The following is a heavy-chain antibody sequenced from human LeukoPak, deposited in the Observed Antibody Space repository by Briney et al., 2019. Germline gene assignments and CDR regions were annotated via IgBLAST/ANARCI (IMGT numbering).Heavy chain of an antibody. CDR2: IKSKTDGGTT. D-gene: IGHD1-26*01. V-gene: IGHV3-15*01. J-gene: IGHJ4*02. CDR3: TTGIVEYDY. Sequence: GGSLRLSCAASAFTFSSYGMHWVRQAPGKGLEWVGRIKSKTDGGTTDYAAPVKGRFTISRDDSKNTLYLQMNSLTTEDTAVYYCTTGIVEYDYWGQGTLVTVSS. CDR1: AFTFSSYG.